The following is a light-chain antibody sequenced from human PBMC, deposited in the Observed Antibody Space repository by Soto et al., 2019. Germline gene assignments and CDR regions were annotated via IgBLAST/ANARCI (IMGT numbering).Light chain of an antibody. CDR1: NSDVGRYNY. CDR3: SSYATSSTYV. V-gene: IGLV2-14*01. CDR2: DVS. J-gene: IGLJ1*01. Sequence: QSVLTQPASVSGSPGQSITLSCTGTNSDVGRYNYVSWYQQHPGKAPKLMIYDVSNRPSGVSNRFSGSKSGSTVSLTISGLQAEDEADYYCSSYATSSTYVFGTGTKVTVL.